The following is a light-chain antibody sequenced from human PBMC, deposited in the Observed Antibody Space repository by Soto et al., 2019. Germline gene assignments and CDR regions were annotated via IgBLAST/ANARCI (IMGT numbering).Light chain of an antibody. V-gene: IGLV2-14*03. J-gene: IGLJ1*01. CDR1: SSDVGGFNY. CDR2: DVT. Sequence: QSALTQPASVSGSPGQSITISCTGTSSDVGGFNYVSWYQQHPGKAPKLMIYDVTHRPSGVSYRFSGSKSGNTASLTISGLQAEDEADYYGNSYTSSSTYVFGTGTKLTVL. CDR3: NSYTSSSTYV.